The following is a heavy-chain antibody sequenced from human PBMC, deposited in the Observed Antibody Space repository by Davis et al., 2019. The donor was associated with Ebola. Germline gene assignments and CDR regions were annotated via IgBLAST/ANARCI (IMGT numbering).Heavy chain of an antibody. D-gene: IGHD1-1*01. CDR3: ASLGGSNWAPSHMDV. V-gene: IGHV1-2*02. CDR2: INPNSGGT. Sequence: ASVKVSCKASGYTFTGYYMHWVRQAPGQGLEWMGWINPNSGGTNYAQKFQGRVTMTRDTSISTAYMELSRLRSDDTAVYYCASLGGSNWAPSHMDVWGKGTTVTVSS. J-gene: IGHJ6*03. CDR1: GYTFTGYY.